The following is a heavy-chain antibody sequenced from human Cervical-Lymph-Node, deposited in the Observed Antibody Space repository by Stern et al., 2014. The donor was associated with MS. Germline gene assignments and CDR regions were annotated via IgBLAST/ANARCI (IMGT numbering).Heavy chain of an antibody. V-gene: IGHV4-59*01. CDR1: GGSISSYY. CDR3: ARGYSSTWYWFDS. J-gene: IGHJ5*01. Sequence: QLQLQESGPGLVKPSETLSLTCTVSGGSISSYYRSWIRQPPEKGLEWIGYIYYSGSTNYNPSLKSRVTISVDTSKNQFSLKLRSVTAADTAVYFCARGYSSTWYWFDSWGQGTQVTVSS. CDR2: IYYSGST. D-gene: IGHD6-13*01.